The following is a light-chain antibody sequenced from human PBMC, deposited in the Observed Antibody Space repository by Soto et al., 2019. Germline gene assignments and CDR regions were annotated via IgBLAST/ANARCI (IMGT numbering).Light chain of an antibody. CDR2: KAS. Sequence: DIQMTQSPSTLSASVGDRVTITCRACQSISSWLAWYQQKPGKAPNLLIYKASSLESGVPSRFSGSGSGTEFTLTISSLQPDDFATYYCQQYNSYPTFGQGTRLEIK. J-gene: IGKJ5*01. V-gene: IGKV1-5*03. CDR1: QSISSW. CDR3: QQYNSYPT.